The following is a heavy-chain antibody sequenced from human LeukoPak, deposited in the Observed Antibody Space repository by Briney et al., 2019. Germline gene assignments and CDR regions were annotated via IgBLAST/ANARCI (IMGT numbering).Heavy chain of an antibody. J-gene: IGHJ3*02. CDR2: ISHTGSTI. Sequence: GGSLRLSCTASGFTFSDYYMSWIRQAPGKGLEWVSYISHTGSTIYYADSVKGRITISRDNAKNSLYLQMNSLRAEDTAVYYCVRRAHAFNIWGQGTMVTVSP. CDR1: GFTFSDYY. CDR3: VRRAHAFNI. V-gene: IGHV3-11*01.